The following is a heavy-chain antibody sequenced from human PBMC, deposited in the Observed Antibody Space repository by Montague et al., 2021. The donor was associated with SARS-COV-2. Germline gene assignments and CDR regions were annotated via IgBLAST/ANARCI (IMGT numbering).Heavy chain of an antibody. CDR2: PSYSGTT. V-gene: IGHV4-39*01. CDR3: ARRGRRSGILTGYRDGFDI. J-gene: IGHJ3*02. Sequence: SETLSLTCTLSGGSIGSSTNYWNWVRQPPGKGLEWIGSPSYSGTTYYXPSLKSRVTISVDTSKNQFSLKLSSVTATDTAVYYCARRGRRSGILTGYRDGFDIWGRGTMVTVSS. D-gene: IGHD3-9*01. CDR1: GGSIGSSTNY.